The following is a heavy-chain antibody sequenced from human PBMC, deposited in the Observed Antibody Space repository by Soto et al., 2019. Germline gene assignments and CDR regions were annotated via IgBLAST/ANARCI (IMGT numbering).Heavy chain of an antibody. Sequence: PGESLKISCKGSGYSFTSYWIGWVRQMPGKGLEWMGIIYPGDSDTRYSPSFQGQVTISADKSISTAYLQWSSLKASDTAMYYWARQAAPFPNCFDPWGQATRVTVAS. J-gene: IGHJ5*02. D-gene: IGHD2-15*01. CDR1: GYSFTSYW. V-gene: IGHV5-51*01. CDR3: ARQAAPFPNCFDP. CDR2: IYPGDSDT.